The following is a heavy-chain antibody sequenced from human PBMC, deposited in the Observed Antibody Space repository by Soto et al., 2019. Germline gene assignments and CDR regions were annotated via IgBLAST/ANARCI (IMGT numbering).Heavy chain of an antibody. V-gene: IGHV3-23*01. CDR3: AKNRGPGSYTNWSFNA. D-gene: IGHD1-26*01. CDR1: GFTFSSYA. Sequence: EVQLLESGGGLVQPGGSLRLSCAASGFTFSSYAMSWVRQAPGKGLEWVSAISGSGGTTYYTDSVKGRFTISRDNSRNTLFLQMNSLTAGDTAIYYCAKNRGPGSYTNWSFNAWGRGTPVTVSS. J-gene: IGHJ2*01. CDR2: ISGSGGTT.